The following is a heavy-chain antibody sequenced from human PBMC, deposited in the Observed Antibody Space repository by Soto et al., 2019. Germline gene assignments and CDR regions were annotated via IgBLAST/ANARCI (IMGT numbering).Heavy chain of an antibody. CDR2: ISGSGGST. CDR1: GFTFSSYA. V-gene: IGHV3-23*01. CDR3: AKRPNGVGSRYYFDY. Sequence: EVQLLESGGGLVQPGGSLRLSCAASGFTFSSYAMSWVRQAPGKGLEWVSTISGSGGSTYYADSVKGRFTISRDNSKNTLYLQMNSLRAEDTAVYYCAKRPNGVGSRYYFDYWGQGTLVIVSS. J-gene: IGHJ4*02. D-gene: IGHD1-1*01.